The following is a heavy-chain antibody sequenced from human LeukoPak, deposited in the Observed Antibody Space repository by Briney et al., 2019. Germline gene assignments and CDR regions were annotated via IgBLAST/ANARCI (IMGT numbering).Heavy chain of an antibody. CDR3: ARGLVRFLEWYGANFDY. CDR1: GYTFTSYD. V-gene: IGHV1-8*03. D-gene: IGHD3-3*01. Sequence: ASVKVSCKASGYTFTSYDINWVRQATGQGLEWMGWMNPNSGTTGYAQKFQGRVTITRNTSISTAYMELSSLRSEDTAVYYCARGLVRFLEWYGANFDYWGQGTLVTVSS. CDR2: MNPNSGTT. J-gene: IGHJ4*02.